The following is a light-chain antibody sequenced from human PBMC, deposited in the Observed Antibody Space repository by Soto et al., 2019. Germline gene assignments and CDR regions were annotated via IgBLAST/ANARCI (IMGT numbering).Light chain of an antibody. J-gene: IGKJ1*01. V-gene: IGKV3-15*01. Sequence: DIVMTQSPATLSVSPGERATLSCRASQSVNSNLAWYQQKPGQAPRLLIYGASTRDTGIPARFSGSGSGTELTLTISSLQSEDFAVYYCQHYNNWPPWTFGHGTKVEIK. CDR2: GAS. CDR3: QHYNNWPPWT. CDR1: QSVNSN.